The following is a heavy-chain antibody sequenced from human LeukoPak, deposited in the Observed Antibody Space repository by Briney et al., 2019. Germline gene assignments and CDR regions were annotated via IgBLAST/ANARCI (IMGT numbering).Heavy chain of an antibody. J-gene: IGHJ4*02. CDR1: GFTFSNYN. CDR2: ISGSSTNI. D-gene: IGHD6-19*01. CDR3: ARDDTAVAGTELDY. V-gene: IGHV3-21*01. Sequence: GGSLRLSCAVSGFTFSNYNMNWVRQAPGKGLEWVSYISGSSTNIYYTDSVKGRFTISRDNAKNSLYLQMNSLRAEDTAVYYCARDDTAVAGTELDYWGQGTLVTVSS.